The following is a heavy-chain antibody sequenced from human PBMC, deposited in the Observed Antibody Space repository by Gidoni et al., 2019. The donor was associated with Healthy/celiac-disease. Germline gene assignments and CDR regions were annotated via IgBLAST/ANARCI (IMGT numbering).Heavy chain of an antibody. D-gene: IGHD5-12*01. J-gene: IGHJ6*02. V-gene: IGHV3-30*04. CDR2: ISYDGSNK. CDR1: GLTFSSFA. Sequence: QVPLVESGGGVVQPGRSLRLSCAASGLTFSSFAIHWVRQAPGKGLEWVAVISYDGSNKYYADSVKGRFTISRDNSKNTLYLQMNSLRAEDTAVYYCARGVDGGATIPSYYYYYGMDVWGQGTTVTVSS. CDR3: ARGVDGGATIPSYYYYYGMDV.